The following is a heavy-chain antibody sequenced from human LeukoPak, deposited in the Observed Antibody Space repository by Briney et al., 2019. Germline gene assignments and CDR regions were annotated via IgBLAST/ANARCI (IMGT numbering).Heavy chain of an antibody. CDR1: GGSINSGDYY. CDR2: IYYSGST. Sequence: SQTLALTCTVSGGSINSGDYYWSWIRQPPGTGLEGIGYIYYSGSTYYNPSLKSRVTISVDTPKNQFSLKLSSVTAADTAVYYCARGGRYSDWLYSMDVWGQGTTVTVSS. J-gene: IGHJ6*02. D-gene: IGHD3-9*01. CDR3: ARGGRYSDWLYSMDV. V-gene: IGHV4-30-4*01.